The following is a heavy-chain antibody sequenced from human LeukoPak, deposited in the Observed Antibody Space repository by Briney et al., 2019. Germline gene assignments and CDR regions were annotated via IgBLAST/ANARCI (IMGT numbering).Heavy chain of an antibody. CDR3: ARDVATDNGAFDI. V-gene: IGHV4-30-4*01. CDR1: VGSISSGDYY. D-gene: IGHD5-12*01. Sequence: PSETLSLTCTVSVGSISSGDYYWSWIRQPPGKGLEWIGYIYYSGSAYYNPSLKSRVTISVDTSKNQFSLKLSSVTAADTAVYYCARDVATDNGAFDIWGQGTMVTVSS. CDR2: IYYSGSA. J-gene: IGHJ3*02.